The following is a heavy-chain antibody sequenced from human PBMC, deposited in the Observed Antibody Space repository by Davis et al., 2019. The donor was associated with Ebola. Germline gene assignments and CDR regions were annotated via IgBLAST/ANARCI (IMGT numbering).Heavy chain of an antibody. V-gene: IGHV1-69*13. J-gene: IGHJ4*02. Sequence: AASVKVSCKASGGTFSSYAISWVRQAPGQGLEWMGGIIPIFGTANYAQKFQGRVTITADESTSTAYIELSSLRSEDTAVYYCARDNPVSYYFDYWGQGTLVTVSS. CDR2: IIPIFGTA. D-gene: IGHD5/OR15-5a*01. CDR3: ARDNPVSYYFDY. CDR1: GGTFSSYA.